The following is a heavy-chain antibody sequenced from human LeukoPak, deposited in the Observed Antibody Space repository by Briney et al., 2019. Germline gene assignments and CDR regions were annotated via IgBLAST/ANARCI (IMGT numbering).Heavy chain of an antibody. D-gene: IGHD3-22*01. J-gene: IGHJ1*01. CDR1: GDSIRSSSYY. Sequence: PSETLFLTCTVSGDSIRSSSYYWDWIRQPPGKGLEWIGTIYYSGRTYYNPSLKSRVTISIDTSKNQFSLKLTSVTAADTAVYYCARRRYYDSSGYLDWGQGTLLTVSS. CDR2: IYYSGRT. CDR3: ARRRYYDSSGYLD. V-gene: IGHV4-39*01.